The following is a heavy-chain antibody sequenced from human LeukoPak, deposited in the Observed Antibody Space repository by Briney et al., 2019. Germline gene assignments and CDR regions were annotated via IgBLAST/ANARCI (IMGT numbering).Heavy chain of an antibody. CDR3: AKEVYCSSTSCYAPVSWFDP. J-gene: IGHJ5*02. V-gene: IGHV3-23*01. Sequence: PGGSLRLSCAASGFTFSSYAMSWVRQAPGKGLEWVSAISGSGGSTYYADSVKGRFTISRDNSKNTLYLQMNSLRAEDTAVYYCAKEVYCSSTSCYAPVSWFDPWGQGTPVTVSS. CDR2: ISGSGGST. CDR1: GFTFSSYA. D-gene: IGHD2-2*01.